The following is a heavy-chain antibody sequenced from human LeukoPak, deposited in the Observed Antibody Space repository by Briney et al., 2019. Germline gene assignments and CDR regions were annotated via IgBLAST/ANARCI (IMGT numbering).Heavy chain of an antibody. Sequence: ASVKVSCKASGYTFTGYYMRWVRQAPGQGLEWMGWINPNSGGTNYAQKFQGWVTMTRDTSISTAYMELSRLRSDDTAVYYCARSPPQLSYSGYDYATPFDYWGQGTLVTVSS. J-gene: IGHJ4*02. CDR3: ARSPPQLSYSGYDYATPFDY. V-gene: IGHV1-2*04. CDR1: GYTFTGYY. CDR2: INPNSGGT. D-gene: IGHD5-12*01.